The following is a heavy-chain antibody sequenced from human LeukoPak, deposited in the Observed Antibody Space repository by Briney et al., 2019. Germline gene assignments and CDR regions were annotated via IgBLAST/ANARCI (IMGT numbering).Heavy chain of an antibody. J-gene: IGHJ4*02. V-gene: IGHV4-39*07. Sequence: SETLSLTCTVSGGSISSSSYYWGWIRQPPGKGLEWIGSIYYSGGTYYNPSLKSRVTISVDTSKNQFSLKLSSVTAADTAVYYCAREFPVRLSSGYFDYWGQGTLVTVSS. CDR2: IYYSGGT. CDR1: GGSISSSSYY. CDR3: AREFPVRLSSGYFDY. D-gene: IGHD3-22*01.